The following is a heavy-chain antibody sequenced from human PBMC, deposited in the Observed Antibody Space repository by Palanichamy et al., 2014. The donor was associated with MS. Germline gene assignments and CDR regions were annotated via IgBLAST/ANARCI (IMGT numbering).Heavy chain of an antibody. CDR1: GGSISSGSYC. CDR2: IQTSGNT. Sequence: QVQLQESGPGLVKPSQTLSLTCTVSGGSISSGSYCWSWIRQPAGKGLEWIGRIQTSGNTNYNPSLKSRVTISVDTSKDQFSLKLSSVTAADTAVYYCARASAVAIDYWGRGTLVTVSS. V-gene: IGHV4-61*02. CDR3: ARASAVAIDY. D-gene: IGHD6-19*01. J-gene: IGHJ4*02.